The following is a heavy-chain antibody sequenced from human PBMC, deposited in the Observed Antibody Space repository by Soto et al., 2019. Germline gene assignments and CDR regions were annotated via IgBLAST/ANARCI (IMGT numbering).Heavy chain of an antibody. Sequence: QVQLVQSGAEVRKPGASVKVSCKAAGYTFTNQYIHWVRQAPGQGLEWMGIINPTGGSTTYAQKFQGSISMTGDTSTSTVYMDLSSLRSEDTAVYYCAREGSYYFDNRLDYWGQGTLVTVSS. J-gene: IGHJ4*02. CDR3: AREGSYYFDNRLDY. CDR1: GYTFTNQY. CDR2: INPTGGST. D-gene: IGHD3-22*01. V-gene: IGHV1-46*01.